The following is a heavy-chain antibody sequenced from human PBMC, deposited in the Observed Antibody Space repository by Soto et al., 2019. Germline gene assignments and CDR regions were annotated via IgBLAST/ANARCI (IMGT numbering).Heavy chain of an antibody. CDR3: ARSYGDLPDY. J-gene: IGHJ4*02. D-gene: IGHD4-17*01. V-gene: IGHV4-59*08. CDR1: GGSIGTYF. CDR2: IFYSGST. Sequence: QVQLQESGPGLVKPSETLSLNCSVSGGSIGTYFWGWIRQPPGKGLEWIGHIFYSGSTSYNPSLRSPDTITIDTSKNHFSLRLRSVSAADTAVYYCARSYGDLPDYWGQGTRVTVSS.